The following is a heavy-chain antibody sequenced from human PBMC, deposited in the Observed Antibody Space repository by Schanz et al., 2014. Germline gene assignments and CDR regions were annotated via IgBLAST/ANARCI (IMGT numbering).Heavy chain of an antibody. CDR1: GFTFNTSW. Sequence: EVQLVTSGGDLVQPGGSLRLSCAASGFTFNTSWVHWVRQPPGKGLLWVSRVSRDGSETTYVDSVRGRFTISRDTAKNTVFLQMNNLRAEDTAVCYCARGASRDYFAMDVWGQGTTVTVSS. CDR2: VSRDGSET. J-gene: IGHJ6*02. CDR3: ARGASRDYFAMDV. V-gene: IGHV3-74*01.